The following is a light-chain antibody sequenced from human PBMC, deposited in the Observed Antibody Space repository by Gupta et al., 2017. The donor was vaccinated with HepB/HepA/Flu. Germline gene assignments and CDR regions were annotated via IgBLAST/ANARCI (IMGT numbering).Light chain of an antibody. V-gene: IGLV1-44*01. CDR2: IND. Sequence: QSVLTQPPSVSGTPRQRVTISCSCARSNLGRNNVNWYQLVPGTATKLLIAINDQRPLGVSDRFSGSKSGTSASLAISALQSEDEAEYYCAAWDDGLNGYYVFGTGTQVNVL. J-gene: IGLJ1*01. CDR3: AAWDDGLNGYYV. CDR1: RSNLGRNN.